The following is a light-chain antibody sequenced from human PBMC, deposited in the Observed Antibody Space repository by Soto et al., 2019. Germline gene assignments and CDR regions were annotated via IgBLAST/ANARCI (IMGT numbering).Light chain of an antibody. CDR3: QQYVTSPWA. V-gene: IGKV3-15*01. J-gene: IGKJ1*01. Sequence: EIVMTQSPATLYVSPGERASLSCRASQSVSSNLAWYQQKPGRAPRLLIYETSTRATGIPARFSGSGSGTEFTLTISSLQSEDFAVYYCQQYVTSPWAFGQGTKVAIE. CDR2: ETS. CDR1: QSVSSN.